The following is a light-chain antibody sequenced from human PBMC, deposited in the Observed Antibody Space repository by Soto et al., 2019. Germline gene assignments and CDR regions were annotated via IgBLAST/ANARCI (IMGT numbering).Light chain of an antibody. J-gene: IGLJ1*01. Sequence: QSVLTQPASVSGSPGQSITISCTGTSSEVGGYNYVSWYQQHPGKAPKLMIYEVSNRPSGVSNRSSGSNSGNTASLTISGRQAEDEADYYCSSYTSSTFYVFGTGTKVAVL. CDR2: EVS. V-gene: IGLV2-14*01. CDR3: SSYTSSTFYV. CDR1: SSEVGGYNY.